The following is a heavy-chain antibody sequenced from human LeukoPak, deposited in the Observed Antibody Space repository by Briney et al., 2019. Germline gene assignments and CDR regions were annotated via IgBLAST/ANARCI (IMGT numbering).Heavy chain of an antibody. CDR2: IYYSGST. Sequence: SETLSLTCTVSGGSISSYYWSWIRQPPGKGLEWIGYIYYSGSTNYNPSLKSRVTISVDTSKNQFSLKLSSVTAADTAVYYCARSTTSYNWFDPWGQGTLVTVSS. D-gene: IGHD2/OR15-2a*01. CDR3: ARSTTSYNWFDP. J-gene: IGHJ5*02. CDR1: GGSISSYY. V-gene: IGHV4-59*08.